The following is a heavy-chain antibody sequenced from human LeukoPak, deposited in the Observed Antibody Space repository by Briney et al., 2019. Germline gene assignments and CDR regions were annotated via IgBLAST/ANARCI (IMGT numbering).Heavy chain of an antibody. Sequence: GGSLRLSCAASGFTFSEYSMKWGRQAPGKGLEWISYIGIDSGNTNYADSVKGRFTISGDKAKNSLYLQMNSLRVEDTAVYYCARDYKYAFDNWGQGTLVTVSS. D-gene: IGHD5-24*01. CDR3: ARDYKYAFDN. CDR2: IGIDSGNT. J-gene: IGHJ4*02. CDR1: GFTFSEYS. V-gene: IGHV3-48*01.